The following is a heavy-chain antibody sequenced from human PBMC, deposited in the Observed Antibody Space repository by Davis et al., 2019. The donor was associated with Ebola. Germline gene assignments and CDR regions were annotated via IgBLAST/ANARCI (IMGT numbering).Heavy chain of an antibody. CDR2: IYYSGST. CDR3: ARVGTYSSGWTPDY. Sequence: SETLSLTCAVSGYSIRSDYYWSWIRQPPGKGLEWIGYIYYSGSTYYNPSLKSRVTVSLDTSKNQFSLKLRSVTAADTAVYYCARVGTYSSGWTPDYWGQGTLVTVSS. D-gene: IGHD6-19*01. V-gene: IGHV4-30-4*01. J-gene: IGHJ4*02. CDR1: GYSIRSDYY.